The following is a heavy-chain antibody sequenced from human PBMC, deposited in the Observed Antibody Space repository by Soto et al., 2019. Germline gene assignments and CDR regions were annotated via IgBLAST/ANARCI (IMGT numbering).Heavy chain of an antibody. CDR2: IIPIFGTA. CDR3: ASVNAQRYYSDMDV. D-gene: IGHD1-26*01. CDR1: GGTFSSYA. Sequence: QVQLVQSGAEVKKPGSSVKVSCKASGGTFSSYAISWVRQAPGQGLEWMGGIIPIFGTADYAQKFQGRVTITADEAPSTLYMAPTNVRTEDTAVNVCASVNAQRYYSDMDVWGQGTTVSVPS. J-gene: IGHJ6*02. V-gene: IGHV1-69*12.